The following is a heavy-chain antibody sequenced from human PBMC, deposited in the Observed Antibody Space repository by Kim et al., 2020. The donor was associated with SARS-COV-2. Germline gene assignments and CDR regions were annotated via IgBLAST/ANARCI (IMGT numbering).Heavy chain of an antibody. J-gene: IGHJ6*02. V-gene: IGHV4-30-2*01. CDR2: IYHSGST. CDR1: GGSISSGGYS. Sequence: SETLSLTCAVSGGSISSGGYSWSWIQQPPGKGLEWIGYIYHSGSTYYNPSLKSRVTISVDRSKNQFSLKLSSVTAADTAVYYCARGLVVPAAIGHYYYYYGMDVWGQGTTVTVSS. D-gene: IGHD2-2*01. CDR3: ARGLVVPAAIGHYYYYYGMDV.